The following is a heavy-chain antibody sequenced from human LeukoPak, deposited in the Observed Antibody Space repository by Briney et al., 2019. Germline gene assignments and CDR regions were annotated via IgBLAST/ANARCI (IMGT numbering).Heavy chain of an antibody. V-gene: IGHV1-18*04. CDR1: GYVFATSS. CDR2: FSPNRGNV. J-gene: IGHJ3*02. Sequence: GASVNVSCKASGYVFATSSIGWVRQAPGQRPEWMGWFSPNRGNVQYGQKVHGRSTMSTDTSTSTSYIELKTLRSADKAVYYCTRVRDSNNWWGAFDIWGQGKMVTVSS. CDR3: TRVRDSNNWWGAFDI. D-gene: IGHD6-13*01.